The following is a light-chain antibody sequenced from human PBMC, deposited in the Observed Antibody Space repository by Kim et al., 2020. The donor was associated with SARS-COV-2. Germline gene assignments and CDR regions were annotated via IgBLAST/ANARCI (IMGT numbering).Light chain of an antibody. CDR2: RDG. Sequence: SYELTQPLSVSVALGQTARITCGGNNIGSKNVHWYQQKPGQAPVLVIYRDGDRPSGIPERFSGSNSGNTATLTISRAQAGDEADYYCQVWDSSPVIFGEGTQLTVL. J-gene: IGLJ2*01. CDR1: NIGSKN. CDR3: QVWDSSPVI. V-gene: IGLV3-9*01.